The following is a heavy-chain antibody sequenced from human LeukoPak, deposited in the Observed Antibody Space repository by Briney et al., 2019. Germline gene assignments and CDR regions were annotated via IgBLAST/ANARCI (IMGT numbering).Heavy chain of an antibody. CDR1: GYSISSAYY. CDR3: ARGRYYDFWSGYPNSPFDY. CDR2: MSHSGST. J-gene: IGHJ4*02. V-gene: IGHV4-38-2*02. Sequence: PSETLSLTCTVSGYSISSAYYWGWIRQPPGKGLEWIGSMSHSGSTYYNASLKSRVTISEDTSKNQFSLKLSSVTAADTAVYYCARGRYYDFWSGYPNSPFDYWGQGTLVTVSS. D-gene: IGHD3-3*01.